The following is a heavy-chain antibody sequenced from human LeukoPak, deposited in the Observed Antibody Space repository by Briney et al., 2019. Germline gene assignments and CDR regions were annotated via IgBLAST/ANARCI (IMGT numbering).Heavy chain of an antibody. CDR1: GYSISSDQY. CDR3: ARLGGYSFDY. V-gene: IGHV4-38-2*02. J-gene: IGHJ4*02. Sequence: SETLSLTCTVSGYSISSDQYWGWIRQPPGKGLEWIGSVYQSGSTYFNPSLKSRVTISVDKSKNQFSLKLSSVTAADTAVYYCARLGGYSFDYWGQGTLVTVSS. CDR2: VYQSGST. D-gene: IGHD5-18*01.